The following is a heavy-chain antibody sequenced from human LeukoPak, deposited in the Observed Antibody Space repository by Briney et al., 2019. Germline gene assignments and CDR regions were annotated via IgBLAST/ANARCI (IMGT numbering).Heavy chain of an antibody. Sequence: GGSLRLSCAASGFTFSSYGMHWVRQAPGKGLEWVAVISYDGSNKYYADSVKGRFTISRDNSKNTLYLQMNSLRAEDTAVYYCAKDGPSPYGDYSLDYWGQGTLVTVSS. J-gene: IGHJ4*02. D-gene: IGHD4-17*01. CDR2: ISYDGSNK. V-gene: IGHV3-30*18. CDR1: GFTFSSYG. CDR3: AKDGPSPYGDYSLDY.